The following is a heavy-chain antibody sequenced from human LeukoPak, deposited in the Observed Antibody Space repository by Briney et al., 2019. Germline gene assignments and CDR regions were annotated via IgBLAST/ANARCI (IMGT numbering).Heavy chain of an antibody. CDR2: IYPGDSDT. CDR1: GYSFTRYW. V-gene: IGHV5-51*01. J-gene: IGHJ6*02. CDR3: ARHNHYGSGSYYRQRYYGMDV. D-gene: IGHD3-10*01. Sequence: GESLKISCKGSGYSFTRYWIGWVRQMPGKGLEWMGIIYPGDSDTRYSPSFQGRVTISADKSISTAYLQWSSLKASDTAMYYCARHNHYGSGSYYRQRYYGMDVWGQGTTVTVSS.